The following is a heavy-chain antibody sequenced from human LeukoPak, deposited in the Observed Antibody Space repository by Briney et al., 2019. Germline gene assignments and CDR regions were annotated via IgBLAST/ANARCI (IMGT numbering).Heavy chain of an antibody. J-gene: IGHJ5*02. V-gene: IGHV1-46*01. CDR3: AREWHCSSTSCYTGGQGVNWFDP. Sequence: ASVKVSCKASGYTFTSYYMHWVRQAPGQGLEWMGIINPSGGSTSYAQKFQGRVTMTRDMSTSTVYMELSSLRSEDTAVYYCAREWHCSSTSCYTGGQGVNWFDPWGQGTLVTVSS. CDR1: GYTFTSYY. CDR2: INPSGGST. D-gene: IGHD2-2*02.